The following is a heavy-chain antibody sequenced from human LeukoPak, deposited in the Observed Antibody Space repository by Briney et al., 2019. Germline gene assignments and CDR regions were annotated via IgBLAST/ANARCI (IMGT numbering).Heavy chain of an antibody. J-gene: IGHJ4*02. CDR1: GFLFNDHA. CDR3: AKVSYYYDSSGYYDY. D-gene: IGHD3-22*01. CDR2: ISYDGSNK. V-gene: IGHV3-30*04. Sequence: GGSLRLSCAASGFLFNDHAMLWVRQAPGKGLEWVAVISYDGSNKYYADYVKGRFTISRDNSKNTLYLQMNSLRAEDTAVYYCAKVSYYYDSSGYYDYWGQGTLVTVSS.